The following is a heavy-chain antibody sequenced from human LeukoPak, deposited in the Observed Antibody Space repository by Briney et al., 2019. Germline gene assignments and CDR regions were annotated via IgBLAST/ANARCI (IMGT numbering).Heavy chain of an antibody. CDR3: ARSVRGVIADAFNV. Sequence: GGSLRLSCAPSGFSLTSYAMTWVRQAPGEGLEWVSDISANGGKTYYSDSVKGRFTISRDISKNTLFLQMNSLKVEDTAVYYCARSVRGVIADAFNVWGQGTMVAVSS. D-gene: IGHD3-10*01. CDR1: GFSLTSYA. V-gene: IGHV3-23*01. J-gene: IGHJ3*01. CDR2: ISANGGKT.